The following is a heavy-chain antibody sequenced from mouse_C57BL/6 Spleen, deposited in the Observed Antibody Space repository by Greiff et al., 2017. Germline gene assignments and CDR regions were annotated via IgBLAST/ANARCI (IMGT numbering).Heavy chain of an antibody. D-gene: IGHD1-1*01. CDR3: AKSVDDYFDY. V-gene: IGHV1-69*01. CDR2: IDPSDSYT. Sequence: VQLQQPGAELVMPGASVKLSCKASGYTFTSYWMHWVKQRPGQGLEWIGEIDPSDSYTNYNQKFKGKSTLTVDKSSSTAYMQLSSLTSEDSAVYYCAKSVDDYFDYWGQGTTLTVSS. J-gene: IGHJ2*01. CDR1: GYTFTSYW.